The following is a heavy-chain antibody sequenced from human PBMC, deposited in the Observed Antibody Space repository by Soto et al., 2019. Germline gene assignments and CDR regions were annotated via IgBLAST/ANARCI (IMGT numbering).Heavy chain of an antibody. CDR1: GFTFSSYG. CDR3: AKIRHHWELLLGTAPVDY. V-gene: IGHV3-30*18. J-gene: IGHJ4*02. CDR2: ISYDGSNE. Sequence: GGSLRLSCAASGFTFSSYGMHWVRQAPGKGLEWVAVISYDGSNEYYADSVKGRFTISRDNSKNTVYLQMNNLRAEDTALYYCAKIRHHWELLLGTAPVDYWGQGTLVTVSS. D-gene: IGHD1-26*01.